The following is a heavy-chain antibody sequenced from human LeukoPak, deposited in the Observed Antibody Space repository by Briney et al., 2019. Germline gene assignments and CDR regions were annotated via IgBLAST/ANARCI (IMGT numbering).Heavy chain of an antibody. V-gene: IGHV5-51*01. CDR2: IYPGDSDT. J-gene: IGHJ1*01. Sequence: GESLKISCKGSGSSFTSYWIGWVRQMPGKGLEWMGIIYPGDSDTRYSPSFQGQVTISADKSISTAYLQWSSLKASDTAMYYCARSNICSGGSCYRTAEYFQHWGQGTLVTVSS. D-gene: IGHD2-15*01. CDR3: ARSNICSGGSCYRTAEYFQH. CDR1: GSSFTSYW.